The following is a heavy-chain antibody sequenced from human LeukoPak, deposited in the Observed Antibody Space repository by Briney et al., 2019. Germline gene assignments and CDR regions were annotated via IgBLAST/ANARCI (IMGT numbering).Heavy chain of an antibody. D-gene: IGHD4-17*01. CDR1: GYTFTGYY. V-gene: IGHV1-2*02. Sequence: GASVKVSCKASGYTFTGYYMHWVRQAPGQGLEWMGWINPNSGGTNYAQKFQGRVTMTRDTSISTAYMELSRLRSDDTAVYYCTRDSGGDYEVDYWGQGTLVTVSS. J-gene: IGHJ4*02. CDR2: INPNSGGT. CDR3: TRDSGGDYEVDY.